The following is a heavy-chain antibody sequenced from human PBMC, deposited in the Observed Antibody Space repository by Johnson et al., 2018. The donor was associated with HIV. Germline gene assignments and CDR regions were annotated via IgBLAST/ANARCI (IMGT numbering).Heavy chain of an antibody. CDR1: GFTFSSYG. J-gene: IGHJ3*02. CDR2: RRLDGSNK. D-gene: IGHD1-26*01. V-gene: IGHV3-30*02. CDR3: SKDRGSGDVFDI. Sequence: QVQLLESGGGVVQPGGSLRLSCAASGFTFSSYGMHWVRQAPGKGLEWVAFRRLDGSNKYSADSVKVRFTISRESSKNTLSLQMNSRRAEDTAVYYCSKDRGSGDVFDIWGQGTMVTVSS.